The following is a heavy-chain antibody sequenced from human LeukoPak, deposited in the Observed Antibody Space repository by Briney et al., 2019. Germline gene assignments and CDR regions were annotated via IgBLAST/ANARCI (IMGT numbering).Heavy chain of an antibody. D-gene: IGHD2-21*02. Sequence: KPSETLSLTCTVSGGSISSYYWSWIRQSPRKGLEWIGYIYYSGSTNYNPSLESRVTISVDTSKNRISLKLSSVTAADTAVYYCARVPCGGDCYYLDYWGQGTLVTVSS. CDR3: ARVPCGGDCYYLDY. V-gene: IGHV4-59*01. CDR1: GGSISSYY. J-gene: IGHJ4*02. CDR2: IYYSGST.